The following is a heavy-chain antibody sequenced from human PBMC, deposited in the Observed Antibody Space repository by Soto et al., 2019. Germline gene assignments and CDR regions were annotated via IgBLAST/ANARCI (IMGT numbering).Heavy chain of an antibody. Sequence: EVQLVESGGGLVQPGGSLRLSCAASGFTFSSYSMNWVRQAPGTGLAWVSYISSSSSTIYYADSVKGRFTISRDNAKNSLYLQMNSLRAEDTAVYYCARDFMYYDFWSGYYISSSQPFDYWGQGTLVTVSS. J-gene: IGHJ4*02. CDR3: ARDFMYYDFWSGYYISSSQPFDY. D-gene: IGHD3-3*01. CDR1: GFTFSSYS. CDR2: ISSSSSTI. V-gene: IGHV3-48*01.